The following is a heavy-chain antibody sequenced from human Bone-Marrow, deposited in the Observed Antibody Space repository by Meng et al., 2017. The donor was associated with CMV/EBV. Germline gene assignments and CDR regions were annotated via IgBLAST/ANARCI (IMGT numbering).Heavy chain of an antibody. V-gene: IGHV2-70D*14. J-gene: IGHJ3*02. CDR3: ARTDGGNAFDI. Sequence: LRLSCTVSGGSISNGAYNWTWIRQPPGKALEWLARIDWDDDKFYSTSLKTRLTISKDTSKNQVVLTMTKVDPVDTATYHCARTDGGNAFDIWGQGTMVTVSS. CDR1: GGSISNGAYN. D-gene: IGHD3-16*01. CDR2: IDWDDDK.